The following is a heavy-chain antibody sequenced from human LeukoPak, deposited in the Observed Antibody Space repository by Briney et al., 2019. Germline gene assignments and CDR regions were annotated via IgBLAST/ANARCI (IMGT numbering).Heavy chain of an antibody. J-gene: IGHJ4*02. CDR3: AKGLDGSGSYSPLDY. CDR1: GFSFITYD. CDR2: ISNSGDYT. D-gene: IGHD3-10*01. Sequence: GGSLRLSCGASGFSFITYDMTWVRQAPGKGLEWVSSISNSGDYTYYADSVKGRFTISRDSSKNALFLQMNSLRAEDTAVYYCAKGLDGSGSYSPLDYWGQGTLVTVSS. V-gene: IGHV3-23*01.